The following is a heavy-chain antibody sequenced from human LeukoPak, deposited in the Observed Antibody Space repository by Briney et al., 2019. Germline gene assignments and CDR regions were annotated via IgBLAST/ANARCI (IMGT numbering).Heavy chain of an antibody. D-gene: IGHD3-22*01. V-gene: IGHV3-53*04. CDR1: GFTVSSNY. J-gene: IGHJ4*02. CDR2: IYSGGST. Sequence: PGGSLRLSCAASGFTVSSNYMSWVRQAPGKGLEWVSVIYSGGSTYYADSVKGRFTISRHNSKNTLYLQMNSLRAEDTAVYYCARGHSSGYYYIFGYWGQGTLVTVSS. CDR3: ARGHSSGYYYIFGY.